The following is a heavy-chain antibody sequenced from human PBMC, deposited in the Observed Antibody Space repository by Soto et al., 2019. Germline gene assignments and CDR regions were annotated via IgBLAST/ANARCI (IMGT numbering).Heavy chain of an antibody. Sequence: QVQLVESGGGVVQPGRSLRLSCAASGFTFSSYGMHWVRQAPGKGLEWVAVISYDGSNKYYADSVKGRFTISRDNSKNTLYLQMNSLRAEDTAVYYCAKDASLEWSTSYYYYYYYMDVWGKGTTVTVSS. V-gene: IGHV3-30*18. CDR2: ISYDGSNK. J-gene: IGHJ6*03. CDR3: AKDASLEWSTSYYYYYYYMDV. D-gene: IGHD3-3*01. CDR1: GFTFSSYG.